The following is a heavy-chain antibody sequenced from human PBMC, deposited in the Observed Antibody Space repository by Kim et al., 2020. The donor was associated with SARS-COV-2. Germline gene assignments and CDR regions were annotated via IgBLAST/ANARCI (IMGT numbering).Heavy chain of an antibody. J-gene: IGHJ4*02. CDR3: ATLPPVKYSSSVDGDY. V-gene: IGHV5-51*01. CDR1: GYSFTSYW. Sequence: GESLKISCKGSGYSFTSYWIGWVRQMPGKGLEWMGIIYPGDSDTRYSPSFQGQVTISADKSISTAYLQWSSLKASDTAMYYCATLPPVKYSSSVDGDYWGQGTLVTVSS. CDR2: IYPGDSDT. D-gene: IGHD6-13*01.